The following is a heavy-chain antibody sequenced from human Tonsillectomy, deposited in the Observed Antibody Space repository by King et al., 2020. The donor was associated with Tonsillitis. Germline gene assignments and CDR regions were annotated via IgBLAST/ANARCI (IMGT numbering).Heavy chain of an antibody. D-gene: IGHD3-10*01. V-gene: IGHV3-23*04. J-gene: IGHJ4*02. CDR3: ANLGSFDY. CDR2: IIVSGGST. Sequence: VQLVESGGGLVQPGGSLRLSCAASGFTFSSYAMSWVRQAPGKGLEWVSAIIVSGGSTYYADSVKGRFPISRSTSKNTLYLQMNSLRAEDTALYYCANLGSFDYWGQGTLVTVSS. CDR1: GFTFSSYA.